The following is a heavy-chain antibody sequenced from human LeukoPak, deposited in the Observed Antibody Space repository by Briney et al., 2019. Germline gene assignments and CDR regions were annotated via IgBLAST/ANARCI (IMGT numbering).Heavy chain of an antibody. Sequence: GGSLRLSCAASGFTFSSFWMSWVRQAPGKGLEWVANIKQDGSEKYYVDSVKGRFTISRDNAKNSLYLQMNSLRAEDTAVYYCARDASSLTGTNHYYYYMDVWGKGTTVTVSS. CDR2: IKQDGSEK. CDR1: GFTFSSFW. CDR3: ARDASSLTGTNHYYYYMDV. J-gene: IGHJ6*03. D-gene: IGHD1-7*01. V-gene: IGHV3-7*01.